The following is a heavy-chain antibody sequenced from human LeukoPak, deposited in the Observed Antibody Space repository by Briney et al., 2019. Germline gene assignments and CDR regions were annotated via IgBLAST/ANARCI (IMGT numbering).Heavy chain of an antibody. CDR3: AGAGYSSGRIQH. V-gene: IGHV6-1*01. CDR2: TYYRSKWYT. Sequence: SQTLSLTCAISGDSVSSNRAAWYWIRQSPSRGLEWLGRTYYRSKWYTDYAVSLKSRITIDADTSKNQLSLQLTSVTPEDTAVYYCAGAGYSSGRIQHWGQGTLSPSPQ. CDR1: GDSVSSNRAA. J-gene: IGHJ1*01. D-gene: IGHD6-19*01.